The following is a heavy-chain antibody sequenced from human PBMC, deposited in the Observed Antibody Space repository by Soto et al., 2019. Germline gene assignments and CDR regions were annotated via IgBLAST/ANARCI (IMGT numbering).Heavy chain of an antibody. CDR2: ISYTGRT. CDR1: GGSISSDANF. Sequence: LSLTCTVSGGSISSDANFWSWIRQLPGRGLEWIGYISYTGRTYYTPSLNSRLTISLDTSKNLFSLRLSAVTAADTAVYFCARGSFSSSSSWFDPWGQGTLVTVSS. D-gene: IGHD6-6*01. V-gene: IGHV4-31*03. J-gene: IGHJ5*02. CDR3: ARGSFSSSSSWFDP.